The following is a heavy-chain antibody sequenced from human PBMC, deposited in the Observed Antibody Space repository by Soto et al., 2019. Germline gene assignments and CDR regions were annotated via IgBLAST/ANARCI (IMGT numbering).Heavy chain of an antibody. J-gene: IGHJ4*02. Sequence: ASVKVSCKASGYTFTSYGISCVRQAPGQGLEWMGWISAYNGNTNYAQKLQGRVTMTTDTSTSTVYMELSSLRSADTAMYYCARSAAMADPFDFWGQGTLVTVSS. V-gene: IGHV1-18*01. CDR3: ARSAAMADPFDF. D-gene: IGHD5-18*01. CDR2: ISAYNGNT. CDR1: GYTFTSYG.